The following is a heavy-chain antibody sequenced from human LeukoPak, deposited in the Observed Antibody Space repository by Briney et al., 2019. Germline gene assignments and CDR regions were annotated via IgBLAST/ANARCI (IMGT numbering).Heavy chain of an antibody. V-gene: IGHV3-23*01. D-gene: IGHD3-16*01. J-gene: IGHJ6*02. CDR3: AREGVGGGSQYGMDV. Sequence: GGSLRLSCAASGFTFSSYAMSWVRQAPGKGLEWVSAISGSGGSTYYADSVKGRFTISRDNSKNTLYLQMNSLRAEDTAVYYCAREGVGGGSQYGMDVWGQGTTVTVSS. CDR2: ISGSGGST. CDR1: GFTFSSYA.